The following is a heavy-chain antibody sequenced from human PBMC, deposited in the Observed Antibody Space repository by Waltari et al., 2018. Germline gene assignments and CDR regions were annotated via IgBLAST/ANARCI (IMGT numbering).Heavy chain of an antibody. CDR2: MNPNSGNT. V-gene: IGHV1-8*01. Sequence: QVQLVQSGAEVKKPGASVKVSCKASGYTFTSYDINWVRQATGQGLEWMGWMNPNSGNTGYAQKFQGRGTMTRNTSIGTAYMELSSLRSEDTAVYYCARGTIDTMIVVGHWYFDLWGRGTLVTVSS. D-gene: IGHD3-22*01. CDR3: ARGTIDTMIVVGHWYFDL. CDR1: GYTFTSYD. J-gene: IGHJ2*01.